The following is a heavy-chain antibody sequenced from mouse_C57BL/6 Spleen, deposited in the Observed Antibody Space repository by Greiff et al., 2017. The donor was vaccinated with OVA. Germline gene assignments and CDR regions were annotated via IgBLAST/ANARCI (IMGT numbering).Heavy chain of an antibody. Sequence: QVQLQQSGPELVKPGASVKISCKASGYAFSSSWMNWVKQRPGKGLEWIGRIYPGDGGTNYNGKFKGKATLTADKSSSTAYMQLSSLTSEDSAVYFCARSGYSYAMDYWGQGTSVTVSS. CDR3: ARSGYSYAMDY. J-gene: IGHJ4*01. V-gene: IGHV1-82*01. CDR2: IYPGDGGT. D-gene: IGHD3-1*01. CDR1: GYAFSSSW.